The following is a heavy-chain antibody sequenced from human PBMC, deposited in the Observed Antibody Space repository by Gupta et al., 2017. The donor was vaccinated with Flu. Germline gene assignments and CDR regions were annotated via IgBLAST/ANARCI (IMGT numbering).Heavy chain of an antibody. D-gene: IGHD3-3*01. CDR3: AREGFYYDTSGFYGPDS. V-gene: IGHV3-7*01. Sequence: DVNLVESGGGSVQPGGSLRLSCAASGFNFSGHWMSWVRQAPGKGPEWVANIKQDGSQKYYVDSGRGRFTISRDNAENSVFLEMNSLRAEDTAVYYCAREGFYYDTSGFYGPDSWGQGIVVTVSS. CDR1: GFNFSGHW. J-gene: IGHJ5*01. CDR2: IKQDGSQK.